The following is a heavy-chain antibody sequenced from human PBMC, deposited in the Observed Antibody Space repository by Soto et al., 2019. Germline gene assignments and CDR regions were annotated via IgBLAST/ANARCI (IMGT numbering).Heavy chain of an antibody. CDR3: ARGPEDTAMARTNWFDP. J-gene: IGHJ5*02. D-gene: IGHD5-18*01. Sequence: SQTLSLTCAISGDSVSSNSAAWNWIRQSPSRGLEWLGRTYYRSKWYNDYAVSVKSRITINPDTSKNQFSLQLNSVTPEDTAVYYCARGPEDTAMARTNWFDPWGQGTLVTVS. CDR2: TYYRSKWYN. V-gene: IGHV6-1*01. CDR1: GDSVSSNSAA.